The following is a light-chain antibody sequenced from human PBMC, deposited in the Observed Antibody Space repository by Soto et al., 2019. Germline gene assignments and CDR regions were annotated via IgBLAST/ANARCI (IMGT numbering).Light chain of an antibody. CDR3: QQYNKWPPLT. Sequence: EVVMTQSPATQSVSPGERATLSCRASQSVGTNLAWYQQKPGQAPRLLIYGASTRATGIPARLSGSGSGTEFTLTNSSLQSEDVAVYYCQQYNKWPPLTFGGGTKVEIK. CDR2: GAS. J-gene: IGKJ4*01. V-gene: IGKV3-15*01. CDR1: QSVGTN.